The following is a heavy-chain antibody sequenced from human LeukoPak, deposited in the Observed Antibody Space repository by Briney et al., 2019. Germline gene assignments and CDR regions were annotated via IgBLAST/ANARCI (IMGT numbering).Heavy chain of an antibody. J-gene: IGHJ4*02. CDR1: GYTFTSYG. CDR2: ISAYNGNT. V-gene: IGHV1-18*01. Sequence: ASVKVPCKASGYTFTSYGISWVRQAPGQGLEWMGWISAYNGNTNYAQKLQGRVTMTTDTSTSTAYMELRSLRSDDTAVYYCARDMEGAVGATMGYWGQGTLVTVSS. CDR3: ARDMEGAVGATMGY. D-gene: IGHD1-26*01.